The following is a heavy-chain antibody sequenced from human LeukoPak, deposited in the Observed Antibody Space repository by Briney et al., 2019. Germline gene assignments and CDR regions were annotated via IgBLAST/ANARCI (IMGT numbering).Heavy chain of an antibody. V-gene: IGHV4-4*07. J-gene: IGHJ1*01. D-gene: IGHD2-2*01. Sequence: PSETLSLTCTVSGGSISSYYWSWIRQPAGKGLEWIGRIYTSGSTNYNPSLKSRVAISVDTSKNQFSLKLNSVTAADTAVYYCARGYCSSTICFQYFHHWGQGTLVTVSS. CDR3: ARGYCSSTICFQYFHH. CDR1: GGSISSYY. CDR2: IYTSGST.